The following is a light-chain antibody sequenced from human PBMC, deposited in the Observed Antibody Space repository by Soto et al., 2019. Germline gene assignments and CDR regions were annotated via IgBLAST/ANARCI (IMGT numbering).Light chain of an antibody. J-gene: IGLJ2*01. CDR3: SSYTSSGSV. CDR1: SSDVGGYNY. CDR2: EVN. V-gene: IGLV2-14*01. Sequence: QSALTQPASVSGSPGQSITISCTGTSSDVGGYNYVSWYQQHPDKAPKLLIYEVNNRPSGVSNRFSGSKSGNTASLTIYGFQAEDEADYYCSSYTSSGSVFGGGTKVTVL.